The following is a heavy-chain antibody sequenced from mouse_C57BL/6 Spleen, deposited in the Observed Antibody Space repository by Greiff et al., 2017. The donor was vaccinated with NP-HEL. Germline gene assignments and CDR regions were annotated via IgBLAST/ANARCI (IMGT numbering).Heavy chain of an antibody. CDR2: IDPSDSYT. CDR1: GYTFTSYW. CDR3: ARKFITTVVAGYYAMDY. J-gene: IGHJ4*01. D-gene: IGHD1-1*01. Sequence: QVQLQQPGAELVMPGASVKLSCKASGYTFTSYWMHWVKQRPGQGLEWIGEIDPSDSYTNYNQKFKGKSTLTVDKSSSTAYMQLSSLTSEDSAVYYCARKFITTVVAGYYAMDYWGQGTSVTVSS. V-gene: IGHV1-69*01.